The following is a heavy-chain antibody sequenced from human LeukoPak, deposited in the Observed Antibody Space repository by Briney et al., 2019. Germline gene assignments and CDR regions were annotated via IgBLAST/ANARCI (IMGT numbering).Heavy chain of an antibody. CDR2: IYSGGRK. D-gene: IGHD2-2*01. CDR1: GFTVSSNY. V-gene: IGHV3-53*04. Sequence: GGSLRLSCAASGFTVSSNYMSWVRQAPGKGLEWVSVIYSGGRKYYADSVKGRFTISRHNSKNTLYLQMNSLRAEDTAVYYCARARGYCSSTSCFGGYYYGMDVWGQGTTVTVSS. CDR3: ARARGYCSSTSCFGGYYYGMDV. J-gene: IGHJ6*02.